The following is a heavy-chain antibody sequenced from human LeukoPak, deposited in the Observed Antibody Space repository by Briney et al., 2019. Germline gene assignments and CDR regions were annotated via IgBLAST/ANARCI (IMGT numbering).Heavy chain of an antibody. CDR1: GFTFSSYA. CDR3: ARENPPGGYFDY. J-gene: IGHJ4*02. Sequence: GGSLRLSCAASGFTFSSYAMSWVRQAPGKGLGWVSVIYSGGSTYYADSVKGRFTISRHNSKNTLYLQMNSPRAEDTAVYYCARENPPGGYFDYWGQGTLVTVSS. D-gene: IGHD1-26*01. CDR2: IYSGGST. V-gene: IGHV3-53*04.